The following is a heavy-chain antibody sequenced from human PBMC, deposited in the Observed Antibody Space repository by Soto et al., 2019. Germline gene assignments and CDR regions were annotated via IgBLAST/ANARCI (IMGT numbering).Heavy chain of an antibody. CDR1: GGSISSRSYY. V-gene: IGHV4-39*01. Sequence: PSETLSLTYTVSGGSISSRSYYWGWIRQPPGKGLEWIGSIYYSGSTYYNPSLKSRVTISVDTSKNQFSLKLSSVTAADTAVYYCASLPEGYCSGGSCYSILFFDPWGQGTLVTVSS. D-gene: IGHD2-15*01. CDR3: ASLPEGYCSGGSCYSILFFDP. J-gene: IGHJ5*02. CDR2: IYYSGST.